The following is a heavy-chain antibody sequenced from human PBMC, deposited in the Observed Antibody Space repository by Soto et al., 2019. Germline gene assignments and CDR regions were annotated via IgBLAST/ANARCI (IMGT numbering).Heavy chain of an antibody. V-gene: IGHV4-34*01. D-gene: IGHD3-9*01. CDR3: ARESHDILTGPPWVWYFDL. J-gene: IGHJ2*01. CDR2: INDRGSI. CDR1: GGSFSGYY. Sequence: QVQLQQWGAGPLRPLETLSLTCGVSGGSFSGYYWAWILQSPGMGLEWIGEINDRGSINYNPSLKSRVSISVDTSKNHYSLNLRSVTAADTAVYYCARESHDILTGPPWVWYFDLWGRGTLVTVSS.